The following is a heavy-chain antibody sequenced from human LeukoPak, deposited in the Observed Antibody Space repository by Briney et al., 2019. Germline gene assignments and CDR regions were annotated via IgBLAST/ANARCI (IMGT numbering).Heavy chain of an antibody. CDR3: ARAASYSGSSLLDP. CDR1: GGSISSSNW. J-gene: IGHJ5*02. V-gene: IGHV4-4*02. Sequence: SETLSLTCAVFGGSISSSNWWSWVRQPPGKGLEWIGEIYQSGSTSYNPSLKSRVTLSVEKSKNQFSLKLSSVTAADTAVYYCARAASYSGSSLLDPWGQGTLVTVSS. D-gene: IGHD6-6*01. CDR2: IYQSGST.